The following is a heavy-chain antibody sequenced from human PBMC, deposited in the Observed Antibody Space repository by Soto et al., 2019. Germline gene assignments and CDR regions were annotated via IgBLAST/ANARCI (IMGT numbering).Heavy chain of an antibody. Sequence: QVQLVQSESEVKKPGSSVRVSCKVSGGAFKNYAISWVRQAPGQGLEWVGGILPVFEELNYAPKLQGRVTITADEATSTAHLELGSLPSEDTAVYFCARASDTSGYYYWGQGTLVTVSS. CDR3: ARASDTSGYYY. CDR1: GGAFKNYA. D-gene: IGHD3-3*01. CDR2: ILPVFEEL. V-gene: IGHV1-69*01. J-gene: IGHJ4*02.